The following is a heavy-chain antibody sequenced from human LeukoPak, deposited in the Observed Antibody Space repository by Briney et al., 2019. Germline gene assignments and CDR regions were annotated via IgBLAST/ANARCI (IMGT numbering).Heavy chain of an antibody. D-gene: IGHD4-17*01. J-gene: IGHJ2*01. V-gene: IGHV4-34*01. Sequence: PSETLSLTCAVYGGSFSNYYWSWIRQPPGKGLEWIGEINNSGSTNYNPSLKSRVTISVDTSKNQFSLKLSSVTAADTAVYRCAKKDGDYAWYFDVWGRGTLVTVSS. CDR2: INNSGST. CDR1: GGSFSNYY. CDR3: AKKDGDYAWYFDV.